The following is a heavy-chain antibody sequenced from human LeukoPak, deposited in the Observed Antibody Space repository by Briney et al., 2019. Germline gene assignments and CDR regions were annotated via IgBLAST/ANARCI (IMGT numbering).Heavy chain of an antibody. J-gene: IGHJ1*01. CDR1: GGSISDGGYY. CDR3: AKMVRGVQEYFHH. D-gene: IGHD3-10*01. Sequence: SQTLSLTCTVSGGSISDGGYYWSWIRQHPGKGLEWIGCIYYSGSTYYNPSLKSRVAISVDTSKNQFSLQLSSVTAADTAVYYCAKMVRGVQEYFHHWGQGTLVTVSS. V-gene: IGHV4-31*03. CDR2: IYYSGST.